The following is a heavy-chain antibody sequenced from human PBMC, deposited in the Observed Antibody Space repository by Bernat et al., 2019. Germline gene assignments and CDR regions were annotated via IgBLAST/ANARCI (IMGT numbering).Heavy chain of an antibody. CDR3: ARDGPSRCSGCSCFSLDI. CDR1: GFTFSSYW. CDR2: INSDGSST. J-gene: IGHJ3*02. D-gene: IGHD2-15*01. V-gene: IGHV3-74*01. Sequence: EVQLVESGGGLVQPGGSLRLSCAASGFTFSSYWIHWVRQAPGKGLVGVSRINSDGSSTSSAGSLKGRFTISRDNATPTLYLPLNSLRAEDTAVYYCARDGPSRCSGCSCFSLDIWGQGTMVTVSS.